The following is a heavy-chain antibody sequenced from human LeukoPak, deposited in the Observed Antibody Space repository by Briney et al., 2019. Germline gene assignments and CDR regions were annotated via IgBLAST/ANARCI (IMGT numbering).Heavy chain of an antibody. V-gene: IGHV4-59*02. CDR3: ARYGITIVRGGKYYFDS. Sequence: SETLSLTCTVSGGSVSGYFWSWIRQPPGKGLEWIWYIHYSGSTNYNPSLNSRFTISVDTSKNQFSLRLSCVTAADTAVYYCARYGITIVRGGKYYFDSWGQGTLVTVSS. J-gene: IGHJ4*02. D-gene: IGHD3-10*01. CDR1: GGSVSGYF. CDR2: IHYSGST.